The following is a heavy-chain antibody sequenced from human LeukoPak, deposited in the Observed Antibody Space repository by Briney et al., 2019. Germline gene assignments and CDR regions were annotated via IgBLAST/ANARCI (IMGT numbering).Heavy chain of an antibody. CDR3: AIATYYYDSSGYYGYFDY. CDR1: GFTFGSYS. CDR2: ISYDGSNK. Sequence: GGSLRLACAVSGFTFGSYSMNWVRQAPGKGLEWVAVISYDGSNKYYADSVKGRFTISRDNSKNTLYLQMNSLRAEDTAVYYCAIATYYYDSSGYYGYFDYWGQGTLVTVSS. V-gene: IGHV3-30*03. D-gene: IGHD3-22*01. J-gene: IGHJ4*02.